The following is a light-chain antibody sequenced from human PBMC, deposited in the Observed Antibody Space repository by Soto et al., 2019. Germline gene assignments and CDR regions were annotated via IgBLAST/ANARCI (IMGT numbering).Light chain of an antibody. J-gene: IGKJ2*01. CDR1: QSIGNW. V-gene: IGKV1-5*03. Sequence: DIQMTQSPSTLSASVGDKVTITCRASQSIGNWLAWYQQKPGKAPKLIISQASTLERGVPSRFSGSGSGTEFTLTVSSLQPDDLATYYCQQYSGNSYTFGQGTKLEI. CDR2: QAS. CDR3: QQYSGNSYT.